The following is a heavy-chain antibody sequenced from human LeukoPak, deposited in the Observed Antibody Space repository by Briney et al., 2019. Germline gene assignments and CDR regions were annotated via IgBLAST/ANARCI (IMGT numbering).Heavy chain of an antibody. CDR2: IRSSGGTT. D-gene: IGHD2-15*01. J-gene: IGHJ4*02. CDR3: AKVPPSYCSGGSCSLDY. Sequence: PGGSLRLSCAASGFTFNTCAMSWVRQAPGKGLEWVSTIRSSGGTTYYGDSVKGRFTICRDNSKNTLYLQMNSLRAEDTAVYYCAKVPPSYCSGGSCSLDYWGPGTLVTVSS. CDR1: GFTFNTCA. V-gene: IGHV3-23*01.